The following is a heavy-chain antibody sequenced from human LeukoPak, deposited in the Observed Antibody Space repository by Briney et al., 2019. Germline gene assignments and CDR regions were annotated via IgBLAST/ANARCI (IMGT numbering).Heavy chain of an antibody. V-gene: IGHV4-39*07. CDR3: AGLTRYYGMDV. CDR1: GGSISSSSYY. Sequence: SETLSLTCTVSGGSISSSSYYWGWIRQPPGKGLEWIGSIYYSGSTYYNPSLKSRVTISVDTSKNQFSLKLSSVTAADTAVYYCAGLTRYYGMDVWGQGTTVTVSS. CDR2: IYYSGST. J-gene: IGHJ6*02.